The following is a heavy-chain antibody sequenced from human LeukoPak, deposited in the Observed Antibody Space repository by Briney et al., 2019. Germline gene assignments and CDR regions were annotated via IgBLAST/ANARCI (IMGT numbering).Heavy chain of an antibody. CDR2: IYPRDGST. J-gene: IGHJ5*02. D-gene: IGHD3-22*01. Sequence: ASVKVSCKASGYTFTSNYIHWVRQAPGQGLEWMGMIYPRDGSTSYAQKFQGRVTMTRDTSTSTVYMELSSLRSEDTAVYYCARGEGYDSSGYYYDWFDPWGQGALVTVSS. CDR3: ARGEGYDSSGYYYDWFDP. CDR1: GYTFTSNY. V-gene: IGHV1-46*01.